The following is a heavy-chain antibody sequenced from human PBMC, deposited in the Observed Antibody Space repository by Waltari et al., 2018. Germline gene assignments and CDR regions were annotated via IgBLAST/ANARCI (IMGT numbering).Heavy chain of an antibody. Sequence: QMQLVQSGPEVKKPGTSVTVSCKASGFTFTSSAVQWVRQARGQRLEWIGWIVVGSGNTNYAQKFQERVTITRDMSTSTAYMELSSLRSEDTAVYYCASRLYDFLPPYGMDVWGQGTTVTVSS. J-gene: IGHJ6*02. V-gene: IGHV1-58*01. D-gene: IGHD3-3*01. CDR2: IVVGSGNT. CDR3: ASRLYDFLPPYGMDV. CDR1: GFTFTSSA.